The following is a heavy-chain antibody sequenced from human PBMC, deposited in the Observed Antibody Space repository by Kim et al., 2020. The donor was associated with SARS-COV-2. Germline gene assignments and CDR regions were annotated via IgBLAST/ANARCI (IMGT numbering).Heavy chain of an antibody. J-gene: IGHJ4*02. D-gene: IGHD3-9*01. CDR2: IYYSGST. V-gene: IGHV4-39*07. CDR3: ARARFNYDILTGYFPHYFDY. Sequence: SETLSLTCTVSGGSISSSSYYWGWIRQPPGKGLEWIGSIYYSGSTYYNPSLKSRVTISVDTSKNQFSLKLSSVTAADTAVYYCARARFNYDILTGYFPHYFDYWGQGTLVTVSS. CDR1: GGSISSSSYY.